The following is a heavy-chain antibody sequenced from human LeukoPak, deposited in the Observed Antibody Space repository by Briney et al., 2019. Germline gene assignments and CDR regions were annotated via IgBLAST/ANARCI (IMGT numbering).Heavy chain of an antibody. V-gene: IGHV3-66*01. D-gene: IGHD2-21*02. J-gene: IGHJ4*02. Sequence: GGSLRLSCAASGFTVSSTYMSWVRQAPGKGLEWVSLLYSGGGSCYPDSVKGRFTISRDNSKNTLYLQMNSLRAEDTAVYYCVTSTCGGDCYSGFDYWGQGTLVTVSS. CDR2: LYSGGGS. CDR3: VTSTCGGDCYSGFDY. CDR1: GFTVSSTY.